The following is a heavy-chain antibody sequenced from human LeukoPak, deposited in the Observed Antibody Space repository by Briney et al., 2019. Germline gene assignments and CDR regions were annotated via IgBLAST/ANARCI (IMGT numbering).Heavy chain of an antibody. CDR3: AHAHEYSTSGRAFDI. D-gene: IGHD2-21*01. CDR1: GFSISNTGVT. J-gene: IGHJ3*02. Sequence: VSGPTLVNPTQTLTLTCTFSGFSISNTGVTVGWIRQPPGKALEWLAFIYWDDDKRYSASLKSRLTITKDTSKNQVVLTVTKMDPVDSATYYCAHAHEYSTSGRAFDIWGQGTMVTVSS. CDR2: IYWDDDK. V-gene: IGHV2-5*02.